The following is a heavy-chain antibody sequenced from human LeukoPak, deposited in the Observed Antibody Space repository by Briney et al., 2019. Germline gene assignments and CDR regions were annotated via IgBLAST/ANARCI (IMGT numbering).Heavy chain of an antibody. D-gene: IGHD6-13*01. CDR2: FDPEDGET. CDR3: ARDRGRIAAAAPGYYYMDV. V-gene: IGHV1-24*01. CDR1: GYTLTELS. Sequence: GASVKVSCKVSGYTLTELSMHWVRQAPGKGLEWMGGFDPEDGETIYAQKFQGRVTMTEDTSTDTAYMELSSLRSEDTAVYYCARDRGRIAAAAPGYYYMDVWGKGTTVTVSS. J-gene: IGHJ6*03.